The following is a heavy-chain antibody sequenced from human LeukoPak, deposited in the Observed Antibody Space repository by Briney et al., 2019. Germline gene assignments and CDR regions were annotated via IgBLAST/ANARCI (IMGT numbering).Heavy chain of an antibody. J-gene: IGHJ6*02. Sequence: PGGSLRLSCAASGFTFSRYWMHWVRQAPGKGLVWVSGISWNSGSIAHADSVKGRFTISRDNAKNSLYLQMNSLRAEDTALYYCAKDIGVLPGSGGSCYSCHYYGMDVWGQGTTVTVSS. D-gene: IGHD2-15*01. CDR2: ISWNSGSI. V-gene: IGHV3-9*01. CDR1: GFTFSRYW. CDR3: AKDIGVLPGSGGSCYSCHYYGMDV.